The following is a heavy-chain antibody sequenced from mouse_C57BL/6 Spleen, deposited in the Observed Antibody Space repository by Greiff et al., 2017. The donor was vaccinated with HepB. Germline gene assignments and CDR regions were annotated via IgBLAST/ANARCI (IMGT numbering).Heavy chain of an antibody. J-gene: IGHJ2*01. CDR1: GFTFSSYA. CDR2: ISDGGSYT. D-gene: IGHD1-1*01. CDR3: ARGGLYGSSPYYFDY. V-gene: IGHV5-4*01. Sequence: EVQGVESGGGLVKPGGSLKLSCAASGFTFSSYAMSLVRQTPEKRLEWVATISDGGSYTYYPDNVKGRITISRDNAKNNQYLQMSHLKSEDTAMYYCARGGLYGSSPYYFDYWGQGTTLTVSS.